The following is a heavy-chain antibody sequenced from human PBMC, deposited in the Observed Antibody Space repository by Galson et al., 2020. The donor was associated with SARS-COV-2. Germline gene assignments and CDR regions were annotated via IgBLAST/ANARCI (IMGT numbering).Heavy chain of an antibody. CDR3: ARDWGFEGSGSYYYYGMDV. V-gene: IGHV3-7*01. Sequence: TGGSLRLSCAASGFTFSSYWMSWVRQAPGKGLEWVANIKQDGSEKYYVDSVKGRFTISRDNAKNSLYLQMNSLRAEDTAVYFCARDWGFEGSGSYYYYGMDVWGQGTTVTVSS. D-gene: IGHD3-10*01. J-gene: IGHJ6*02. CDR1: GFTFSSYW. CDR2: IKQDGSEK.